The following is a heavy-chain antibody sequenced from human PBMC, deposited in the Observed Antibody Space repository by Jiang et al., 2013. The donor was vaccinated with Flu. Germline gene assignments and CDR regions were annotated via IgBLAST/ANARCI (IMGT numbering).Heavy chain of an antibody. CDR3: ARVYYDISGYFLDY. Sequence: YWNWIRQHPGKGLEWIGYISNSGSTYYNPSLKSRVIISVDTSKNQFSLNLSSVTAADTAVYFCARVYYDISGYFLDYWGQGTLVTVSS. CDR2: ISNSGST. D-gene: IGHD3-22*01. CDR1: Y. V-gene: IGHV4-31*02. J-gene: IGHJ4*02.